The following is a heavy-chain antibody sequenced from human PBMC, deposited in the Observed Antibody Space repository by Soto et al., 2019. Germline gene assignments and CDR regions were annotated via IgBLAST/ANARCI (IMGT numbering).Heavy chain of an antibody. V-gene: IGHV4-31*03. Sequence: SETLSLTCTVSGVSISSGNYHCSWIGQHPWKGLEWLGYIYYTGSTYYNPSLKSRVTISSDTSKNQFSLRLSSVTAADTAVYYCARDGGYYGSGSWTRYSYGMDVWGRGTTVTVS. CDR2: IYYTGST. D-gene: IGHD3-10*01. CDR3: ARDGGYYGSGSWTRYSYGMDV. J-gene: IGHJ6*02. CDR1: GVSISSGNYH.